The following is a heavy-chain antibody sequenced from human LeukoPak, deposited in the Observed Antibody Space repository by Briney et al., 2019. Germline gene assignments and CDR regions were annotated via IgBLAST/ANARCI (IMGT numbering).Heavy chain of an antibody. J-gene: IGHJ6*03. CDR2: IRFDGSHK. CDR3: AKDHGWELDGSGEYYFYYCMDV. CDR1: GFTFSSYG. D-gene: IGHD1-26*01. Sequence: GESLRLSSAVSGFTFSSYGMHWVRQAPGKGLEWVTSIRFDGSHKSYADSVKGRFTISRDYSKNTLYLQMNTLRAEDTAVYYCAKDHGWELDGSGEYYFYYCMDVWGKGTTVTIPS. V-gene: IGHV3-30*02.